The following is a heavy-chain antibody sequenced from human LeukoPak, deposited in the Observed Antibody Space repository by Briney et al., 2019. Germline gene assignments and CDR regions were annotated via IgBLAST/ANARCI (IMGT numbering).Heavy chain of an antibody. CDR1: GFTFSSYE. J-gene: IGHJ4*02. D-gene: IGHD3-10*01. V-gene: IGHV3-48*03. CDR2: ISSSGSTI. Sequence: PGGSLRLSCAASGFTFSSYEMNWVRQAPGKGLEWVSYISSSGSTIYYADSVKGRFTISRDNAKNSLYLQMNSLRAEDTAVYYCAITWGYYGSGSYYNSRYFDYWGQGTLVTVSS. CDR3: AITWGYYGSGSYYNSRYFDY.